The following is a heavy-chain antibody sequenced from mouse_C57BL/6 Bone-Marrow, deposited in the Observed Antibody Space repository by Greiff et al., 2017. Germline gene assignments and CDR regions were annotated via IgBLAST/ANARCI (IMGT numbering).Heavy chain of an antibody. Sequence: QVQLQQSGTELVKPGASVKLSCKASGYTFTSYWMHWVKQRPGQGLEWIGNINPTNGGTNYNQKFKGKATLTVDKSSSTAYMQLSSLTSEDSAVXYYSSPICTFDYWGQGTTLTVSA. J-gene: IGHJ2*01. CDR1: GYTFTSYW. CDR2: INPTNGGT. CDR3: SSPICTFDY. V-gene: IGHV1-53*01.